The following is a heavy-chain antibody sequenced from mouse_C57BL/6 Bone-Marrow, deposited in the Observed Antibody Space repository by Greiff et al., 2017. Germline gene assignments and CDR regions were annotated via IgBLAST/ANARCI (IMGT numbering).Heavy chain of an antibody. V-gene: IGHV5-9-1*02. CDR1: GFTFSSYA. CDR3: TRDRGGDSSGYYAMDD. J-gene: IGHJ4*01. Sequence: EVQLVESGEGLVKPGGSLKLSCAASGFTFSSYAMSWVRQTPEKRLEWVAYISSGGDYIYYADTLKGRFTISRDNARNTLYLEMSSLKSEDAAMYYCTRDRGGDSSGYYAMDDWGQGTSVTVAS. CDR2: ISSGGDYI. D-gene: IGHD3-2*02.